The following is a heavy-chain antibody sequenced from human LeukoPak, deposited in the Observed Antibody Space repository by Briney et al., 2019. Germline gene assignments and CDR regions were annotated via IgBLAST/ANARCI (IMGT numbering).Heavy chain of an antibody. J-gene: IGHJ3*01. CDR2: IIGGGST. D-gene: IGHD2-15*01. V-gene: IGHV3-53*05. Sequence: PGGSLRLSCAASVTVRSNYMSWVRQAPGKGLEWVSVIIGGGSTSYADSVRGRFTISRDNSKNTVYLQIDGLRTEDTGVYDCATNVVVVAATGVLDVWGQGTMVTVSS. CDR1: VTVRSNY. CDR3: ATNVVVVAATGVLDV.